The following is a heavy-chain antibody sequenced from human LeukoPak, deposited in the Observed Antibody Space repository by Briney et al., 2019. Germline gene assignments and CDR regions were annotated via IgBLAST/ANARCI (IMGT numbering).Heavy chain of an antibody. D-gene: IGHD3/OR15-3a*01. V-gene: IGHV4-38-2*02. CDR2: IRHDGHT. J-gene: IGHJ4*02. CDR1: GYFSTAYY. Sequence: SETLSLTCTVSGYFSTAYYWGWIRQPPGKGLEWIASIRHDGHTYYNPSLKSQVSISVDMSRNQFSLKLNSLTAADTAVYYCARQTGSGLFLLPGGQGTLVTVSS. CDR3: ARQTGSGLFLLP.